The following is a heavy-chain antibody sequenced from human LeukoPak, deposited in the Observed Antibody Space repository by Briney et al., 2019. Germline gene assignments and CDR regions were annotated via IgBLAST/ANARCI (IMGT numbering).Heavy chain of an antibody. Sequence: SVKVSCKASGGTFSSYAISWVRQAPGQGLEWMGGIIPIFGTANYAQKFQGRVTITADESTSTAYMELGSLRSEDTAVYYCARVGSSGYYFLDYWGQGTLVTVSS. CDR2: IIPIFGTA. D-gene: IGHD3-22*01. J-gene: IGHJ4*02. V-gene: IGHV1-69*13. CDR1: GGTFSSYA. CDR3: ARVGSSGYYFLDY.